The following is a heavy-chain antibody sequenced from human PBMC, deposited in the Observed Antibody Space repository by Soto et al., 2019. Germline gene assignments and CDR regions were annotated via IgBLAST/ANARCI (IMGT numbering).Heavy chain of an antibody. CDR3: ARESLYYYDRAPSY. J-gene: IGHJ4*01. Sequence: HPXGSLRLSCAASGFTVSSNYMSWVRQAPGKGLEWVSVIYSGGSTYYADSVKGRFTISRDNSKNTLYLQMNSLRAEDTAVYYCARESLYYYDRAPSYWGHGPTATVSS. CDR2: IYSGGST. D-gene: IGHD3-22*01. V-gene: IGHV3-53*01. CDR1: GFTVSSNY.